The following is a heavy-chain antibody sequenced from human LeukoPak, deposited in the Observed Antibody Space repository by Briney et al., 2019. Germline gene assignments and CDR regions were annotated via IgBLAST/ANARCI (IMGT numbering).Heavy chain of an antibody. D-gene: IGHD3-3*01. Sequence: SETLSLTCTVSGGSISSSSYYWGWIRQPPGKGLEWIGSIYYSGSTYYNPSLKSRVTISVDTSKNQFSLKLSSVTAADTAVYYCAREVRRRFLEWLSRFDPWGQGTLVTVSS. CDR1: GGSISSSSYY. V-gene: IGHV4-39*07. CDR2: IYYSGST. CDR3: AREVRRRFLEWLSRFDP. J-gene: IGHJ5*02.